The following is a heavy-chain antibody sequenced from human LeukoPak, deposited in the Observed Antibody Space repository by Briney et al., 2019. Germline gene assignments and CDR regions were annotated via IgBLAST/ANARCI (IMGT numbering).Heavy chain of an antibody. V-gene: IGHV4-59*11. CDR2: TYFSGNI. CDR3: ARYDSSGYSIEY. D-gene: IGHD3-22*01. CDR1: GGAISSHY. Sequence: SETLSLTCTVSGGAISSHYWSWIRQPPGKGLEWIGYTYFSGNINYNPSLKSRVTISVDTSKTHLSLKLSSVTAADTAAYYCARYDSSGYSIEYWGQGTQVTVAS. J-gene: IGHJ4*02.